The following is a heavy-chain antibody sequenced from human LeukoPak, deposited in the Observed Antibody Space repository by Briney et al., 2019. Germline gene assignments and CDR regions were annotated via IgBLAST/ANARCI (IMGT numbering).Heavy chain of an antibody. CDR2: IYYSGST. CDR1: GGSISSGDYY. J-gene: IGHJ4*02. Sequence: SETLSLTCTVSGGSISSGDYYWSWIRQPPGKGLEWIGYIYYSGSTYYNPSLKGRVTISVDTSKNQFSLKLSSVTAADTAVYYCARDILTGYGYFDYWGQGTLVTVSS. CDR3: ARDILTGYGYFDY. D-gene: IGHD3-9*01. V-gene: IGHV4-30-4*01.